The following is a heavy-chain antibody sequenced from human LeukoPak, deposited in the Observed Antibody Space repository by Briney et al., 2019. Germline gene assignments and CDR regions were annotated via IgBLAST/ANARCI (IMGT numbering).Heavy chain of an antibody. CDR2: IQYRGDS. D-gene: IGHD3-10*01. CDR3: ASQYYYGSGSLDY. CDR1: GYSISTGSY. J-gene: IGHJ4*02. V-gene: IGHV4-38-2*02. Sequence: PSETLSLTCTVSGYSISTGSYWGWIRQPPGKGLEWIGNIQYRGDSYYNPSLKSRVTISLDTSKNQFSLRLNSVTAADTAVYYCASQYYYGSGSLDYWGQGTLVTVSS.